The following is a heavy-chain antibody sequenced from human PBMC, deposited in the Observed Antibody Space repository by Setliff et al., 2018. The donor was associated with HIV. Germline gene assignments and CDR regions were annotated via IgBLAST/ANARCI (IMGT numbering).Heavy chain of an antibody. J-gene: IGHJ4*02. D-gene: IGHD3-22*01. Sequence: ASVKVSCKPSEYSFTSYDINWVRQATGQGLEWMGWLNPNSHNTGYAQRFQGRVAMTWDTSISTAYMVLSNLKSEDTAVYYCSTDADIDLYYYDSSGCYPFDQWGQGTLVTVSS. CDR2: LNPNSHNT. CDR3: STDADIDLYYYDSSGCYPFDQ. CDR1: EYSFTSYD. V-gene: IGHV1-8*01.